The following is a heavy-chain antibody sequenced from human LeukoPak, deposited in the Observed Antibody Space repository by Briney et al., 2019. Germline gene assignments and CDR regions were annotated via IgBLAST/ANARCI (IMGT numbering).Heavy chain of an antibody. CDR1: GFTFDDYT. CDR3: AKDPGEGMDV. CDR2: ISWDGGST. J-gene: IGHJ6*02. D-gene: IGHD3-10*01. V-gene: IGHV3-43*01. Sequence: GGSLRLSCAASGFTFDDYTMHWVREAPGKALEWVSLISWDGGSTYYADSVKGRFTISRDNSKNSLYLQMNSLRTGDTALYYCAKDPGEGMDVWGQGTTLTVSS.